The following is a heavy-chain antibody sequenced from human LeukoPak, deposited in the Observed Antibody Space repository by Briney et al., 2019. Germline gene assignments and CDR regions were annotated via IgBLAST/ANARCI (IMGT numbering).Heavy chain of an antibody. CDR1: EFSFSSYG. CDR2: ISSDGSGT. D-gene: IGHD1-7*01. CDR3: ARAITGTWNVMDV. J-gene: IGHJ6*02. V-gene: IGHV3-74*03. Sequence: PGGSLRLSCAASEFSFSSYGMHWVRQAPGQGLVWVSRISSDGSGTKYADSVKGRITISRDNTKNTLSLQMNSLRAEDSAVYYCARAITGTWNVMDVWGQGTTVTVSS.